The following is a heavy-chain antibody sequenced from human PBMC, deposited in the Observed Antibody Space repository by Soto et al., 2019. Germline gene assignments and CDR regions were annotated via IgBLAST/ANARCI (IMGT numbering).Heavy chain of an antibody. CDR2: IYYNGNT. Sequence: SETLSLTCSVSGGSVNSANYYWSWMRQPPEKGLEWIGFIYYNGNTKYNPSLKSRVTISLDTSKNQFSLNLTSVTAADAAVYYCSRDNSGYFPTYWGQGTLVTVSS. D-gene: IGHD3-22*01. CDR3: SRDNSGYFPTY. J-gene: IGHJ4*02. V-gene: IGHV4-61*01. CDR1: GGSVNSANYY.